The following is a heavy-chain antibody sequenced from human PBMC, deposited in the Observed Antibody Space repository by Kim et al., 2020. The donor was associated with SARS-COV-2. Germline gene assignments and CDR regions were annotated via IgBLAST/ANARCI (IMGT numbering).Heavy chain of an antibody. J-gene: IGHJ4*02. V-gene: IGHV3-23*01. CDR3: ANPYYYDSSGYYLDY. Sequence: DSVKGRFTISRDNSKNTLYLQMNSLRAEDTAVYYCANPYYYDSSGYYLDYWGQGTLVTVSS. D-gene: IGHD3-22*01.